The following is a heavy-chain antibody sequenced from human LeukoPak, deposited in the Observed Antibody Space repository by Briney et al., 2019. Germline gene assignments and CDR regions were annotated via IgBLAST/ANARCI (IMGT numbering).Heavy chain of an antibody. CDR3: ARDRDDFWSGYYTSYFDY. J-gene: IGHJ4*02. Sequence: GGSLRLSCAVSGFTFSSYSMNWVRQAPGKGLEWVSSISSSSSYIYYADSVKGRFTISRDNAKNSLYLQMNSLRAEDTAVYYCARDRDDFWSGYYTSYFDYWGQGTLVTVSS. CDR1: GFTFSSYS. D-gene: IGHD3-3*01. V-gene: IGHV3-21*01. CDR2: ISSSSSYI.